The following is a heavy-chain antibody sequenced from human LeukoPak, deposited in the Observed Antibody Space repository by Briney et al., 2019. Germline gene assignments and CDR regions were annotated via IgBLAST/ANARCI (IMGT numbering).Heavy chain of an antibody. CDR1: GGSINSYY. CDR3: ARARRDGYTIDY. V-gene: IGHV4-59*01. CDR2: IYYSGST. D-gene: IGHD5-24*01. Sequence: SETLSLTCTVSGGSINSYYWSWIRQPPGKGLEWIGYIYYSGSTNYNPSLKSRLTISVDTSKSQFSLKLSSVTAADTAVYYCARARRDGYTIDYWGQGTLVTVSS. J-gene: IGHJ4*02.